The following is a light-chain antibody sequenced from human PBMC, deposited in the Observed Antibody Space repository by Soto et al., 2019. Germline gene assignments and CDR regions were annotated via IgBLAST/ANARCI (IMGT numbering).Light chain of an antibody. CDR3: GTWDTSLTVVV. Sequence: QSVLTQPPSVSAAPGQKVTISCSGSNSNIGTNFVSCYQQVPGTAPKLLIYDNNKRHSEIPDRFSGSKSGTSATLGIAGLQTGDEADYYCGTWDTSLTVVVFGGGTKLTV. CDR2: DNN. J-gene: IGLJ2*01. V-gene: IGLV1-51*01. CDR1: NSNIGTNF.